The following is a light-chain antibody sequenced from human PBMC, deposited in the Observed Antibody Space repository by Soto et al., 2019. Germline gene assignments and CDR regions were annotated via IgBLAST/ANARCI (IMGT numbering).Light chain of an antibody. CDR1: QSISNY. Sequence: DIQMTQSPSSLSASVGDRVTITCRASQSISNYLSWYQQKPGKDPKLLINVASTLQSGVPSRFSGSGSGTDFTLAISSLQPEAFATYYCQQSYSTPQTFGGGTRVEIK. CDR3: QQSYSTPQT. CDR2: VAS. J-gene: IGKJ4*01. V-gene: IGKV1-39*01.